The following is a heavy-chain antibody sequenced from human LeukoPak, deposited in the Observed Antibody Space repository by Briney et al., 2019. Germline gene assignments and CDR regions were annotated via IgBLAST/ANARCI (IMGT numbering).Heavy chain of an antibody. CDR1: GFTFSSYW. Sequence: GGSLRLSCAASGFTFSSYWMSWVRQAPGKGLEWVSAISGSGGSTYYADSVKGRFTISRDNSKNTLYLQMNSLRAEDTAVYYCANTNSGSHYYFDCWGQGTLVTVSS. CDR3: ANTNSGSHYYFDC. V-gene: IGHV3-23*01. J-gene: IGHJ4*02. D-gene: IGHD1-26*01. CDR2: ISGSGGST.